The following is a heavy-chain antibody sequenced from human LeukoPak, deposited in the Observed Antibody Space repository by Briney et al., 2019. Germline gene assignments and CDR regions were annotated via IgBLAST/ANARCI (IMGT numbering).Heavy chain of an antibody. J-gene: IGHJ4*02. Sequence: ASVKVSCKASGYTFTDYYIHWVRQAPGQGHEWMAWINPNSGGTYYAQNFHDRITLTRDTSISTAYMELSRLRSDGTAIYYCARANALYCSSTSCLFDYWGQGTLVTVSS. CDR2: INPNSGGT. CDR3: ARANALYCSSTSCLFDY. D-gene: IGHD2-2*01. CDR1: GYTFTDYY. V-gene: IGHV1-2*02.